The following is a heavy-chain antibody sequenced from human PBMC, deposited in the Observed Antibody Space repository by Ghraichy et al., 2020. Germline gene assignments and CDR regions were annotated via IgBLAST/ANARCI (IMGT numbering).Heavy chain of an antibody. D-gene: IGHD3-10*01. Sequence: SETLSLTCTVSGGSISNSNWWSWVRQPPGKGLEWIGDIYHTGSTDFNPSLKSRVTISVVKSKNYFSLKVTSVTAAATAVYYCARDMRYYGSGTYLLHGMDVWGQGTTVTVSS. CDR3: ARDMRYYGSGTYLLHGMDV. CDR1: GGSISNSNW. V-gene: IGHV4-4*02. CDR2: IYHTGST. J-gene: IGHJ6*02.